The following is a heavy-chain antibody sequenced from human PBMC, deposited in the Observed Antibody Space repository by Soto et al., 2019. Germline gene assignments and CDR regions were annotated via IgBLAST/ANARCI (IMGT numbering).Heavy chain of an antibody. D-gene: IGHD3-22*01. V-gene: IGHV3-74*01. J-gene: IGHJ4*02. CDR1: GFTFSSYW. CDR3: VRGDGAYYDGNGYLGRH. CDR2: LKSDGSGT. Sequence: EVQLVESGGGLVQPGGSLRLSCAASGFTFSSYWMHWVRQAPGKGLVWVSRLKSDGSGTTYADSVKGRLTISRDNAXNXXYLQMNSLRAEDTAVDYCVRGDGAYYDGNGYLGRHWGQGTLVTVSS.